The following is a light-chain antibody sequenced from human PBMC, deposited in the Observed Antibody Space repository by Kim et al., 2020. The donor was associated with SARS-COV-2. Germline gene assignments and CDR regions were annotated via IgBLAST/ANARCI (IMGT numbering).Light chain of an antibody. CDR3: HQYGSSPLT. J-gene: IGKJ4*01. Sequence: SVRDTVTLSCRTSQRVIGRYLAWYQQKPGQAPRLLIYAASARAPGIPDRFRGSGAGTDFALTITGLEAEDFGVYYCHQYGSSPLTFGGGTKVDIK. CDR1: QRVIGRY. CDR2: AAS. V-gene: IGKV3-20*01.